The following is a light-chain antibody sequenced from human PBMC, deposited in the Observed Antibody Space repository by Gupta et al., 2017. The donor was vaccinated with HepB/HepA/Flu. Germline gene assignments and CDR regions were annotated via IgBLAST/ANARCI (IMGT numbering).Light chain of an antibody. J-gene: IGLJ1*01. CDR1: SSDVGSHNY. Sequence: TQAAAVSLYTGQSITISCTGTSSDVGSHNYVSWYQQPPGNAPLLICYDVRHRPSGTSDRFAASMSDSTAPPTXSXVQAEEXADLYCLLYNSSSSEVFGTGTKVTVL. CDR2: DVR. CDR3: LLYNSSSSEV. V-gene: IGLV2-14*03.